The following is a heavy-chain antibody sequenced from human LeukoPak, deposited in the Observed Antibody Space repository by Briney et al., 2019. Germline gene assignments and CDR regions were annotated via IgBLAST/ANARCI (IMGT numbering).Heavy chain of an antibody. V-gene: IGHV4-30-2*01. D-gene: IGHD6-13*01. CDR2: IYHSGST. J-gene: IGHJ3*02. CDR1: GGSISSGGYS. Sequence: PSQTLSLTCAVSGGSISSGGYSWSWIRQPPGKGLEWIGYIYHSGSTYYNPSLKSRVTISVDRSKNQFSLKLSSVTAADTAVYYCARHWGIAAALSAFDIWGQGTMVTVSS. CDR3: ARHWGIAAALSAFDI.